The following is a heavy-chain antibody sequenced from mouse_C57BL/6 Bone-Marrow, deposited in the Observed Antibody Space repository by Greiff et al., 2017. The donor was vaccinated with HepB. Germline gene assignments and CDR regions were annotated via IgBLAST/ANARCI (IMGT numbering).Heavy chain of an antibody. CDR2: IYPGSGNT. J-gene: IGHJ2*01. Sequence: QVQLQQSGTELVRPGASVKLSCKASGYTFTDYYINWVKQRPGQGLEWIARIYPGSGNTYYNEKFKGKATLTAEKSSSTAYMQLSSLTSEDSAVYFCAREDYWGQGTTLTVSS. V-gene: IGHV1-76*01. CDR3: AREDY. CDR1: GYTFTDYY.